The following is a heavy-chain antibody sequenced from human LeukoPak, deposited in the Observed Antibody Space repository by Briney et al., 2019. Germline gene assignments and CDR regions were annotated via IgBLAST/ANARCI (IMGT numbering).Heavy chain of an antibody. V-gene: IGHV1-18*01. J-gene: IGHJ4*02. D-gene: IGHD3-16*02. CDR2: ISAYNGNT. CDR3: AKVGYDFVWGSYRHTTSDH. CDR1: GYTFTSYG. Sequence: ASVKVSCKASGYTFTSYGISWVRQAPGQGLEWMGWISAYNGNTDYAQKLQGRVTMTTDTSTSTAYMELRSLRSDDTAVYYCAKVGYDFVWGSYRHTTSDHWGQGTLVTVSS.